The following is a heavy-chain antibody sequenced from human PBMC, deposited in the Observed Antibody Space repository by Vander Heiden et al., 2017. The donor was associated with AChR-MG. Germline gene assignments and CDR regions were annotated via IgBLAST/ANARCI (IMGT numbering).Heavy chain of an antibody. CDR1: GFTFSSYA. CDR3: ARAPGSGYYWDFDY. V-gene: IGHV3-30-3*01. Sequence: QVQLVESGGGVVQPGRSLRLSCAASGFTFSSYAMHWVRQAPGKGLEWVAIISSDGSNKYYADSVKGRFTISRDNSKNTLYLQMNSLRTEDTAVYYCARAPGSGYYWDFDYWGQGTLVTVSS. D-gene: IGHD3-3*01. CDR2: ISSDGSNK. J-gene: IGHJ4*02.